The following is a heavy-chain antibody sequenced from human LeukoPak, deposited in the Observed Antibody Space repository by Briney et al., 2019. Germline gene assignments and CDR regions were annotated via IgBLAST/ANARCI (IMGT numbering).Heavy chain of an antibody. D-gene: IGHD5-24*01. CDR3: ARGLPTNAFDI. V-gene: IGHV3-74*01. CDR1: GFTFSSYW. J-gene: IGHJ3*02. CDR2: INSEGSDT. Sequence: PGGSLRLSCAASGFTFSSYWMHWVRQAPGKGLVWVSHINSEGSDTIYADSVKGRFTISRDNAKNTLYLQMNSLRADDTAVYYCARGLPTNAFDIGGQGRMVTVSS.